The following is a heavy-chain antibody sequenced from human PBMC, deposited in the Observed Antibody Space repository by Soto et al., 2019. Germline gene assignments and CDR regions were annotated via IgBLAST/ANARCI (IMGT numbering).Heavy chain of an antibody. J-gene: IGHJ6*02. CDR1: GYTFTSYG. CDR3: VRDPSCYDFGSWGCYYYGMDV. CDR2: ISAYNGNT. V-gene: IGHV1-18*01. Sequence: GASVKVSCKASGYTFTSYGISWVRQAPGRGLEGMGWISAYNGNTNYAQKLPGRVTMTTDTSTSTAYTELRILRSDDTAVSYCVRDPSCYDFGSWGCYYYGMDVWGQGTTVTVSS. D-gene: IGHD3-3*01.